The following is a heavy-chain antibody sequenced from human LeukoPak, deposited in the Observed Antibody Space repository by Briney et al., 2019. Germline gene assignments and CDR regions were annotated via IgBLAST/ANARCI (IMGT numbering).Heavy chain of an antibody. CDR3: ARAPGGYDFYRAAEFDY. Sequence: GGSLRLSCAASGFTFDDYGMSWVRQAPGKGLEGVSGINWNGGSTGYADSVKGRFTISRDNAKNSLYLQMNSLRAEDTALYYCARAPGGYDFYRAAEFDYWGQGTLATVSS. V-gene: IGHV3-20*04. D-gene: IGHD5-12*01. CDR2: INWNGGST. J-gene: IGHJ4*02. CDR1: GFTFDDYG.